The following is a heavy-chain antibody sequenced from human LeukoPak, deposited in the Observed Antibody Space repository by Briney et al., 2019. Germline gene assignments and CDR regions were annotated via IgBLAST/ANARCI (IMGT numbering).Heavy chain of an antibody. CDR3: ARVPYY. CDR1: SYTFTRYG. Sequence: ASVKVSCKASSYTFTRYGISWVRQAPGQGLEWMGWISGYNGNTNYAQKFQGRVSMTADTSTSTAYMELRSLRSDDTAVYYCARVPYYWGQGTLVTVSS. CDR2: ISGYNGNT. V-gene: IGHV1-18*01. J-gene: IGHJ4*02.